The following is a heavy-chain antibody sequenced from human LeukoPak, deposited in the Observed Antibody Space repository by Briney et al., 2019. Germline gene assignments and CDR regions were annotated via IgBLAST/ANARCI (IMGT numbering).Heavy chain of an antibody. Sequence: PGGSLRLSCAASGFTFSSYAMHWVRQAPGKGLEWVAVISYDGSNKYYADSVKGRFTISRDNSKNTLYLRMNSLRAEDTAVYYCAREDIAAAGTYAFDIWGQGTMVTVSS. CDR2: ISYDGSNK. V-gene: IGHV3-30-3*01. CDR3: AREDIAAAGTYAFDI. D-gene: IGHD6-13*01. CDR1: GFTFSSYA. J-gene: IGHJ3*02.